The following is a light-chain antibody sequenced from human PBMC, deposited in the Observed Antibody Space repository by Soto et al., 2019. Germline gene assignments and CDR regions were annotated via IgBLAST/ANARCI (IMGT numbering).Light chain of an antibody. V-gene: IGKV3-20*01. Sequence: EIVLTQSPGTLSLSPGERATLSCRASQSVSSSYLAWYQQKPGQAPRLLIYGASSRATGIPDRFSGSGSGTDFTFTISRLEPEDFAVYYCQQYGSQGTFGQGTKV. CDR2: GAS. CDR1: QSVSSSY. CDR3: QQYGSQGT. J-gene: IGKJ1*01.